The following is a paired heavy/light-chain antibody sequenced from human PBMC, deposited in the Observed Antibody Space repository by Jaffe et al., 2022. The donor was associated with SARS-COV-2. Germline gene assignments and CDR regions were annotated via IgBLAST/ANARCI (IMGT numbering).Light chain of an antibody. CDR3: MQATQWYT. CDR2: KIS. V-gene: IGKV2-24*01. CDR1: QSLVHSDGNTY. J-gene: IGKJ2*01. Sequence: EIVMTQTPLSSPVTLGQPASISCRSSQSLVHSDGNTYLSWLQQRPGHPPRLLIYKISKRLSGVPDRFSGSGAGTDFTLKISRVEAEDVGVYYCMQATQWYTFGQGTKLEIK.
Heavy chain of an antibody. V-gene: IGHV3-7*03. J-gene: IGHJ3*02. CDR2: IKQDGSDK. Sequence: EVQLVQSGGGLVQLGGSLRLSCAASGFTFSSYWMSWIRQAPGKGPEWVANIKQDGSDKFYVDSVKGRFAISRDNAKSSLFLQLNSLRVEDTAVYYCARLEHDTVGFYRAFDIWGQGTVVTVSS. CDR1: GFTFSSYW. CDR3: ARLEHDTVGFYRAFDI. D-gene: IGHD1-1*01.